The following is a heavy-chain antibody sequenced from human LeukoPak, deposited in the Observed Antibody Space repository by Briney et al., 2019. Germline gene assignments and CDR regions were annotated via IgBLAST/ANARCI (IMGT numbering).Heavy chain of an antibody. Sequence: PGGSLRLSCTVSGFTLSSYEMGWIRQAPGKGLEWVSSIDYDGGSGHYADSVKGRFTISRDNSNNTLFLHLNSLRGEDTAVYYCTRNSGWYGLSWGQGTLVTVSS. CDR3: TRNSGWYGLS. CDR2: IDYDGGSG. J-gene: IGHJ1*01. V-gene: IGHV3-23*01. D-gene: IGHD6-19*01. CDR1: GFTLSSYE.